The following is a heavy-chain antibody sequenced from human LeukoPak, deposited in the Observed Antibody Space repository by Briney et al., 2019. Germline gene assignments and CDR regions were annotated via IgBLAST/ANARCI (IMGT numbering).Heavy chain of an antibody. CDR1: GYTFTGYY. D-gene: IGHD3-10*01. CDR2: ISAYNGNT. V-gene: IGHV1-18*04. Sequence: GASVKVSCKASGYTFTGYYMHWVRQAPGQGLEWMGWISAYNGNTNYAQKLQGRVTMTTDTYTSTAYMDLRSLRSDDTAVYYCAISGSGSPAAFWGQGTLVTVSS. CDR3: AISGSGSPAAF. J-gene: IGHJ4*02.